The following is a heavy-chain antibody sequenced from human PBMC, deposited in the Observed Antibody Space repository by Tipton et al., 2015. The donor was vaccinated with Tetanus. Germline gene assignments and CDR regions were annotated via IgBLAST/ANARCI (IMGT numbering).Heavy chain of an antibody. CDR1: GGSVNSGGYY. V-gene: IGHV4-31*02. J-gene: IGHJ4*02. D-gene: IGHD2-21*01. CDR3: AREVYNGGFYSGADS. Sequence: LRLSCTVSGGSVNSGGYYWTWIRLHPRKGLEYIGYVYNSGTTYYKPSLERRVTISIDISTNQFSLSLTSVTAADTALYYCAREVYNGGFYSGADSWGQGTLVTVSS. CDR2: VYNSGTT.